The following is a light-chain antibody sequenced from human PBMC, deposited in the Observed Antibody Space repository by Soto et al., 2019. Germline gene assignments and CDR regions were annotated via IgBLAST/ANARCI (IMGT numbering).Light chain of an antibody. J-gene: IGKJ2*01. CDR3: QKYARPPFA. CDR1: QRISNSY. Sequence: EIVLTQSPGTLSLSPGERATLSCRASQRISNSYLAWYQQKPGQAPRLLLYDASSRATGIPHRVSGSGSGTDFTLTISRLEPEDFAVYYCQKYARPPFAFGQGTNVEI. V-gene: IGKV3-20*01. CDR2: DAS.